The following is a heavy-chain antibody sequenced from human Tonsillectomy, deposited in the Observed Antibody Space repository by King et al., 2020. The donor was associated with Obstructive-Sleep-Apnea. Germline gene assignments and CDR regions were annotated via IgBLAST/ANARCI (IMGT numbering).Heavy chain of an antibody. Sequence: VQLVESGGGLVQPGGSLRLSCAASGFTFSSYAMSWVRQAPGKGLEWVSAISGSGGSTYFADSVKGRLTISRDNSKNTLYLQMNRLRAEDTAVYYCAKVKELWPWTDAFDIWGQGTMVTVSS. CDR2: ISGSGGST. D-gene: IGHD3-16*01. V-gene: IGHV3-23*04. CDR3: AKVKELWPWTDAFDI. CDR1: GFTFSSYA. J-gene: IGHJ3*02.